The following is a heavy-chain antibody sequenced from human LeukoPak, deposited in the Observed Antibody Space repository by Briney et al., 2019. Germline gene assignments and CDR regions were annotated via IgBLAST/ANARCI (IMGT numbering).Heavy chain of an antibody. CDR3: ARDLERSGAPMIVVVDAFDI. J-gene: IGHJ3*02. CDR1: GFTFSSFW. V-gene: IGHV3-7*01. D-gene: IGHD3-22*01. Sequence: GGSLRLSCAASGFTFSSFWMSWVRQAPGKGLEWVANIKQDGSEKYYVDSVKGRITISRDNAKNSLYLQMNSLRAEDTAVYYCARDLERSGAPMIVVVDAFDIWGQGTMVTVSS. CDR2: IKQDGSEK.